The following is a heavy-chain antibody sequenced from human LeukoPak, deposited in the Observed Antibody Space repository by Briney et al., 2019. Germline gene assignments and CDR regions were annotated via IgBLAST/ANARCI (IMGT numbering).Heavy chain of an antibody. D-gene: IGHD5-12*01. CDR3: ARSLGGYEVFDY. CDR1: GGTFSSYA. J-gene: IGHJ4*02. Sequence: ASVKVSCKASGGTFSSYAISWVRQAPGQGLEWMGGIIPIFGTANYAQKFQGRVTITTDESTSTAYMELSSLRSEDTAVYYCARSLGGYEVFDYCGQGTLVTVSS. V-gene: IGHV1-69*05. CDR2: IIPIFGTA.